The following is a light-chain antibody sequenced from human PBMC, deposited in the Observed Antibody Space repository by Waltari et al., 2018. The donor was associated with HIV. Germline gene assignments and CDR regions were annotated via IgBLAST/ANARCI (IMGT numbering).Light chain of an antibody. Sequence: ENVLTQSPGTLSLSPGERATLSRSASQSVSSNYLVWYQQKPGQAPRLLIYGASSRATGIPDRFSGSGSGTDFTLTIRRLEPEDLAVYYCQQFGSSPYTFGQGTKLEIK. CDR2: GAS. J-gene: IGKJ2*01. V-gene: IGKV3-20*01. CDR3: QQFGSSPYT. CDR1: QSVSSNY.